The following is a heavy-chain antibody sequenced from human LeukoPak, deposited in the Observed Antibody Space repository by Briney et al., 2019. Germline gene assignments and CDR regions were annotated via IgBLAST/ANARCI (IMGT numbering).Heavy chain of an antibody. J-gene: IGHJ4*02. V-gene: IGHV3-30*07. D-gene: IGHD7-27*01. Sequence: GGSLRLSCAASGFSFSGSSMPWVRQAPGKGLEWVAVMSNDGSLQYYADSLEGRFIISRDNSKNTLYLQMNGLRVEDTAVYFCASLSGVPEYWGQGTLVTVPS. CDR2: MSNDGSLQ. CDR1: GFSFSGSS. CDR3: ASLSGVPEY.